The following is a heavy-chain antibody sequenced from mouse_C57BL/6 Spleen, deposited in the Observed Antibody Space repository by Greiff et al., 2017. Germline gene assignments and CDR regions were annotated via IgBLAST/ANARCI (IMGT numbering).Heavy chain of an antibody. CDR2: VYPRSGNT. CDR3: ARSTMVTTGDY. CDR1: GYTFTSYG. Sequence: VQLKESGAELARPGASVKLSCKASGYTFTSYGISWVKQRTGQGLGWIGEVYPRSGNTYYNEKFKGKATLSADKASSTAYMELRSLTSEDSAVYFCARSTMVTTGDYWGQGTTLTVSS. V-gene: IGHV1-81*01. J-gene: IGHJ2*01. D-gene: IGHD2-2*01.